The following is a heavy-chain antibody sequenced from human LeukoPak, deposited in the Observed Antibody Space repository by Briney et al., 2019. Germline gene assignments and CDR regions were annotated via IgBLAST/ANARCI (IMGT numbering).Heavy chain of an antibody. Sequence: GASVKVSCKASGGTFSSFAISWVRQAPGQGLEWMGGIIPLFGTTKYAQKFQGRVTITADESTSTVFMEVSSLRFEDTAVYYCARGAIFGVVITKLVNWGQGTLVTVSS. CDR3: ARGAIFGVVITKLVN. CDR2: IIPLFGTT. J-gene: IGHJ4*02. D-gene: IGHD3-3*01. V-gene: IGHV1-69*13. CDR1: GGTFSSFA.